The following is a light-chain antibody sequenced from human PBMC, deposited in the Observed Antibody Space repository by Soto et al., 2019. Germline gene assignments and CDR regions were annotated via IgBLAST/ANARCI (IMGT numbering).Light chain of an antibody. CDR1: SGDIGSYNY. Sequence: QSVLTQPASVSGSPGQSITISCTGTSGDIGSYNYVSWYQQHPGRAPKLMIYDVSNRPSGVSTRFSGSKSDNTASLTISGLQAEDEADYYCSSYATSSTVVFGGGTKVTVL. J-gene: IGLJ2*01. CDR2: DVS. V-gene: IGLV2-14*03. CDR3: SSYATSSTVV.